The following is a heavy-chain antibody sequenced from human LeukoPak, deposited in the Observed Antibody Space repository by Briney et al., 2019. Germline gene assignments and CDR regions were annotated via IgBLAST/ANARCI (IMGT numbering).Heavy chain of an antibody. V-gene: IGHV3-74*01. J-gene: IGHJ5*02. CDR2: NNPDGTYT. CDR1: AFNINTYW. CDR3: VRHRDWNIDL. D-gene: IGHD1/OR15-1a*01. Sequence: GRSHRLFYVASAFNINTYWMHCARQVPGKGLMSLSRNNPDGTYTIHTRSVTGRLTISTDNTKHTLYLQINCERGEHAAVTDCVRHRDWNIDLWGQGTLVTVSS.